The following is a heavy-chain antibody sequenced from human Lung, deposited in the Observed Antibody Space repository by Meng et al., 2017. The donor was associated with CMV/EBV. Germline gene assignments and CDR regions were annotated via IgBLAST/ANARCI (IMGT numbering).Heavy chain of an antibody. Sequence: SETLSLTCGVYGGSFSDYYWSWIRQPPGKGLEWIGEINHSGNTNYNPSLKSRLTVSIDTSSDQFSLRLTSVTAADTAVYYCARVQWLAYYFDSWGQGTLVTVSS. CDR3: ARVQWLAYYFDS. V-gene: IGHV4-34*01. CDR1: GGSFSDYY. J-gene: IGHJ4*02. CDR2: INHSGNT. D-gene: IGHD6-19*01.